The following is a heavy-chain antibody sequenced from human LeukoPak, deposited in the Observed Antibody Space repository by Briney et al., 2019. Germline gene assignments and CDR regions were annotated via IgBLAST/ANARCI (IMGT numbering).Heavy chain of an antibody. Sequence: SGPTLVNPTQTLTLTCTFSGFSLSTSGVGVGWIRQPPGKALEWLAVIYWDDDKSYSPSLKSRLTITKDTSKNQVVLTMTNMDPVDTATYYCAHADYGDLTEYYFDYWGQGTLVTASS. CDR2: IYWDDDK. J-gene: IGHJ4*02. CDR3: AHADYGDLTEYYFDY. CDR1: GFSLSTSGVG. D-gene: IGHD4-17*01. V-gene: IGHV2-5*02.